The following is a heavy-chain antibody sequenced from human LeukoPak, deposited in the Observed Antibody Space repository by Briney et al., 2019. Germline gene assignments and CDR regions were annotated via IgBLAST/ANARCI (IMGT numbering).Heavy chain of an antibody. V-gene: IGHV1-2*02. CDR2: INPNSGGT. CDR1: GYTFTGYY. CDR3: ARGRALRYSGYDLAY. Sequence: ASVKVSCKASGYTFTGYYMHWVRQAPGQGLEWMGWINPNSGGTNYAQKFQGRVTMTRNTSISTAYMELSSLRSEDTAVYYCARGRALRYSGYDLAYWGQGTLVTVSS. D-gene: IGHD5-12*01. J-gene: IGHJ4*02.